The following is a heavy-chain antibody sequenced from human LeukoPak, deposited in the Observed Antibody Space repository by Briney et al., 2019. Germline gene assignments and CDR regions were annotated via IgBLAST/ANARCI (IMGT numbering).Heavy chain of an antibody. CDR1: GYTFTRYD. Sequence: GASVKVSCTASGYTFTRYDINWVRQATGQGLEWMGWINLNSGNTSYAQKFQGRVTITRDTSIRTAYMEVSSLRSEDTAVYYCAHAVAGTPTDWGQGTLVTVSS. D-gene: IGHD6-19*01. CDR3: AHAVAGTPTD. V-gene: IGHV1-8*03. J-gene: IGHJ4*02. CDR2: INLNSGNT.